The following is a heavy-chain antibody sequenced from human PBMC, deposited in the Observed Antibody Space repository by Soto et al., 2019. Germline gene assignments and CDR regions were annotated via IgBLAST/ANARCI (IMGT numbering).Heavy chain of an antibody. Sequence: EAQLVESGGGLLKPGQSLRLSCTTSGFNFGEHAVSWVRQAPGKGLEWVGFIRSRRYGGTAEYAASVKGRISISRDDSKSIAYLEMNSLKTEDSAVYYCTSLPHHTRPAFDYWGQGTLVTVSS. J-gene: IGHJ4*02. D-gene: IGHD2-15*01. CDR1: GFNFGEHA. CDR3: TSLPHHTRPAFDY. CDR2: IRSRRYGGTA. V-gene: IGHV3-49*04.